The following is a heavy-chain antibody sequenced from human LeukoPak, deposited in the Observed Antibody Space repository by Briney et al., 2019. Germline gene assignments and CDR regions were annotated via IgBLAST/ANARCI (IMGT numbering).Heavy chain of an antibody. Sequence: ASVKVSCKASGYTFTGYYMHWVRQAPGQGLEWMGWINPNSGGTNYAQKFQDRVTMTRDTSISTAYMELSRLRSDDTAVYYCAVHREVVVVAASWGQGTLVTVSS. V-gene: IGHV1-2*02. CDR3: AVHREVVVVAAS. CDR1: GYTFTGYY. J-gene: IGHJ5*02. D-gene: IGHD2-15*01. CDR2: INPNSGGT.